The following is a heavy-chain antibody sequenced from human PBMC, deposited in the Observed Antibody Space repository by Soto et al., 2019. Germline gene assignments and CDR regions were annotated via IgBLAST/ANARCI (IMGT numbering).Heavy chain of an antibody. CDR2: IVPVFGST. D-gene: IGHD2-21*01. Sequence: QVQLVQSGNEVKKPGSSVKVSCKASGGTFTTNGIIWVRQAPGQGLEWMGGIVPVFGSTKYAQKFQGRLTITADRPTETAYMALSSLKSEDTATYYCAQDPLRGDFILNWFGPRGRGTLVTVSS. CDR3: AQDPLRGDFILNWFGP. V-gene: IGHV1-69*06. J-gene: IGHJ5*02. CDR1: GGTFTTNG.